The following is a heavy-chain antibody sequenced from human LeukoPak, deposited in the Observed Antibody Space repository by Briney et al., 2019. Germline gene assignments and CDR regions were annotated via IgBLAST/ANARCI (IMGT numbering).Heavy chain of an antibody. V-gene: IGHV3-21*01. CDR3: ASNFKHIVVVPAPDY. D-gene: IGHD2-2*01. J-gene: IGHJ4*02. Sequence: PGGSLRLSCAASGFTFSSYSMNWVRQAPGKGLEWVSSISSSSSYIYYADSVKGRFTISRDNAKNSLYLQMNSLRAEDTAVYYCASNFKHIVVVPAPDYWGQGTLVTVSS. CDR2: ISSSSSYI. CDR1: GFTFSSYS.